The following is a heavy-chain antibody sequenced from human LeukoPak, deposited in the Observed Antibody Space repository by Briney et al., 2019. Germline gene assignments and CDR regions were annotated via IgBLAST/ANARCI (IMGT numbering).Heavy chain of an antibody. V-gene: IGHV3-30*04. CDR3: AELGITMIGGV. Sequence: GGSLRLSCAAPGFTFSSYAMHWVRQAPGKGLEWVAVISYDGSNKYYADSVKGRFTISRDNAKNSLYLQMNSLRAEDTAVYYCAELGITMIGGVWGKGTTVTISS. J-gene: IGHJ6*04. CDR1: GFTFSSYA. D-gene: IGHD3-10*02. CDR2: ISYDGSNK.